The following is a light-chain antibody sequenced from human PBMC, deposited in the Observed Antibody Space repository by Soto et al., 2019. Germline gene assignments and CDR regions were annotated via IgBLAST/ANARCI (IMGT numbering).Light chain of an antibody. CDR1: SSDVGSYNL. V-gene: IGLV2-14*02. Sequence: QSVLTQPASVSGSPGQSITISCTGTSSDVGSYNLVSWYQQHPGKAPKLMIYEGSKRPSGVSNRFSGSKSGNTASLTISGLQAEDEADYYCCSLTTSHTYVFGSGTKVTVL. CDR3: CSLTTSHTYV. CDR2: EGS. J-gene: IGLJ1*01.